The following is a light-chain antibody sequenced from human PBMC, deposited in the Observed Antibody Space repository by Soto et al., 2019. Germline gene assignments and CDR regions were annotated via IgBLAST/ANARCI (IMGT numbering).Light chain of an antibody. CDR3: QQYNSYTT. J-gene: IGKJ1*01. CDR2: DAS. V-gene: IGKV1-5*01. CDR1: QSISNW. Sequence: DIPMTQSPSTLSAFVGDRVTITCRASQSISNWLAWYQQKSGKAPKLLIYDASTLDSGVPSRFSGSGSGTEFTLTISSLQPDDFATYYCQQYNSYTTFGQGTKVEIK.